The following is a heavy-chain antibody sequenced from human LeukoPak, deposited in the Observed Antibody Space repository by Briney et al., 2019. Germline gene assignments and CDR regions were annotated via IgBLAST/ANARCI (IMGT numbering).Heavy chain of an antibody. CDR1: GGSISSYY. D-gene: IGHD2-2*01. CDR3: ARSPGGYCSSTSCYEFDY. V-gene: IGHV4-59*01. Sequence: SETLSLTCTVSGGSISSYYWSWIRQPPGKGLEWIGYIYYSGSTNYNPSLKSRVTISVDTSKNQFSLKLSSVTAADTAVYYCARSPGGYCSSTSCYEFDYWGQGTLVTVSS. CDR2: IYYSGST. J-gene: IGHJ4*02.